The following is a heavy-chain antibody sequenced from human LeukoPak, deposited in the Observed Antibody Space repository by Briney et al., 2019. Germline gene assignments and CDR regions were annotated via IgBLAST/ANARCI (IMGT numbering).Heavy chain of an antibody. CDR2: ISYDGSNK. Sequence: GRSLRLSCAASGFTFSSYGMHWVRQAPGKGLEWVAVISYDGSNKYYADSVKGRFTISRDNSKNTLYLQMNSLRAEDTAVYYCAKDSSSWYLGRRHFDYWGQGTLVTVSS. J-gene: IGHJ4*02. V-gene: IGHV3-30*18. CDR1: GFTFSSYG. CDR3: AKDSSSWYLGRRHFDY. D-gene: IGHD6-13*01.